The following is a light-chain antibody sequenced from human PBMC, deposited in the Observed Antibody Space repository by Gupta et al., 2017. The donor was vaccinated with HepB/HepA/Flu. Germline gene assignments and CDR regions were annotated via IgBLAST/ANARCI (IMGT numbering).Light chain of an antibody. V-gene: IGKV4-1*01. J-gene: IGKJ1*01. Sequence: DIVMTQSPDSLAVSLGERATINCKSSQSVLYRSNNLNYLAWYQLKPRQPPKLLIYWASTRESGVPDRFSGSGSGTDFTLTISSLQAEDVAVYYCQQYYSTPWTFDQGTKVEIK. CDR2: WAS. CDR1: QSVLYRSNNLNY. CDR3: QQYYSTPWT.